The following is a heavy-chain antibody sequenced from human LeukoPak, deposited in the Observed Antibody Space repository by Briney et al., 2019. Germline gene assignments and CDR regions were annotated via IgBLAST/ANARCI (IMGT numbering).Heavy chain of an antibody. Sequence: GGSLRLSCAVSGITVSNYGMSWVRQALGKGLEWVAGISGSGGGTNYADSVKGRFTISRDNFKNTLYLQMNSLRAEDTAVYFCAKRGVVIRVILVGFHKEAYYFDSWGQGALVTVSS. CDR2: ISGSGGGT. CDR1: GITVSNYG. V-gene: IGHV3-23*01. D-gene: IGHD3-22*01. J-gene: IGHJ4*01. CDR3: AKRGVVIRVILVGFHKEAYYFDS.